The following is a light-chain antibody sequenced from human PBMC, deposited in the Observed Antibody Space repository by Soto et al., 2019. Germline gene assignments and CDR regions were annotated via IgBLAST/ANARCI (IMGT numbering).Light chain of an antibody. J-gene: IGKJ1*01. V-gene: IGKV3-20*01. CDR1: QSVGSD. Sequence: EIVMTQSPATLSVSPGERATLSCRASQSVGSDLAWYQQKPGQAPRLVIYDIFTRATGIPDRFSGGGSGTDFTLTISRLAPEDFAVYYCQQYGTSPQTFGQGTKVDIK. CDR3: QQYGTSPQT. CDR2: DIF.